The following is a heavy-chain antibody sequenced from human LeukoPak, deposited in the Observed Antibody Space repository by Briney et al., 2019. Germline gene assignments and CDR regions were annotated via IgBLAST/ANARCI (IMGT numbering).Heavy chain of an antibody. J-gene: IGHJ4*02. CDR3: ARDSAFDY. CDR1: EFTFSSYE. Sequence: GGSLRLSCAASEFTFSSYEMNWVRQAPGKGLEWVSYITGTGSRIYYADSVKGRFTISRDNAKNSLYLQMNSLRAEDTAVYYCARDSAFDYWGQGTLVTVSS. V-gene: IGHV3-48*03. D-gene: IGHD6-25*01. CDR2: ITGTGSRI.